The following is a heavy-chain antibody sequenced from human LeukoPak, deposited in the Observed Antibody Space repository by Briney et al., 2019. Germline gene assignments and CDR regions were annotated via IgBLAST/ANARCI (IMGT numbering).Heavy chain of an antibody. CDR1: GYTFTSYD. D-gene: IGHD6-19*01. Sequence: ASVKVSCKASGYTFTSYDINWLRQATGQGLEWMGGMDPNSGNTGYAQKFQGRVTMTRNTSISTAYMEMSSLRSEDTAVYYCARGQFIAVAASDYWGQGPLVTVSS. V-gene: IGHV1-8*01. CDR3: ARGQFIAVAASDY. CDR2: MDPNSGNT. J-gene: IGHJ4*02.